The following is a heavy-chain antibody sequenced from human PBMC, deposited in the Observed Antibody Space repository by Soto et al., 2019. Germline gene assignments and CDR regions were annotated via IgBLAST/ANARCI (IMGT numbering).Heavy chain of an antibody. V-gene: IGHV1-2*04. Sequence: QVQLVQSGAEVKKPGASVKVSCKASGYTFTGYYMHWVRQAPGQGLEWMGWINPNSGGTNYAQKFQGWVTMTRDTSISTAYMELSRLRSDDTAVYYCARSGPTYYYDSSGYSSFVTPTDNNWFDPWGQGTLVTVSS. D-gene: IGHD3-22*01. CDR1: GYTFTGYY. CDR2: INPNSGGT. J-gene: IGHJ5*02. CDR3: ARSGPTYYYDSSGYSSFVTPTDNNWFDP.